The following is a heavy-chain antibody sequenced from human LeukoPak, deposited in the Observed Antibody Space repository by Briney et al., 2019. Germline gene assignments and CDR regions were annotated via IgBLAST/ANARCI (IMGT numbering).Heavy chain of an antibody. CDR1: GFTFDDYA. CDR3: AKARSFYDSSGYYDY. Sequence: GGSLRLSCAASGFTFDDYAMHWVRQAPGKGLEWVSGISWNSGSIGYADSVKGRFTISRDNAKDSLYLQMNSLRAEDTALYYCAKARSFYDSSGYYDYWGQGTLVTVSS. V-gene: IGHV3-9*01. D-gene: IGHD3-22*01. J-gene: IGHJ4*02. CDR2: ISWNSGSI.